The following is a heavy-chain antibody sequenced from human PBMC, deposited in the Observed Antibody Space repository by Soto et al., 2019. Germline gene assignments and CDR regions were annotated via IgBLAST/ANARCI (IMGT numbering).Heavy chain of an antibody. J-gene: IGHJ5*02. CDR2: INHTGGT. V-gene: IGHV4-34*01. CDR3: ARNYVHWFDP. CDR1: GGSVNGYY. D-gene: IGHD1-7*01. Sequence: PSETLSLTCAVYGGSVNGYYWNWIRQPPGKGLEWIGEINHTGGTHYNPSLKSRVTISVDTSKNQFSLKLSSVTAADTAVYYCARNYVHWFDPWGQGTLVTVSS.